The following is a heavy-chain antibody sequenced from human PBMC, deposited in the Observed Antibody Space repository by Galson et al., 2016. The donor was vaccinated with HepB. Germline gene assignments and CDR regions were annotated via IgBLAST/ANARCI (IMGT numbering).Heavy chain of an antibody. D-gene: IGHD2-15*01. CDR1: GDSITRSNFY. CDR3: ARHYLAEDCSGSNCFVIWLDP. V-gene: IGHV4-39*01. CDR2: LYYGGST. J-gene: IGHJ5*02. Sequence: SETLSLTCTVSGDSITRSNFYWGWIRQPPGKGLEWIGSLYYGGSTDHNPFLKTRFTTSVDTSKNQFTLRLSSVTAADTSVYYCARHYLAEDCSGSNCFVIWLDPWGQGTLVTVSS.